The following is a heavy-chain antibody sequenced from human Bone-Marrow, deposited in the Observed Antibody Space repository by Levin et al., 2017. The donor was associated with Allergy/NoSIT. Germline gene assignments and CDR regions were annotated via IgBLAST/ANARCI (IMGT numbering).Heavy chain of an antibody. CDR1: EFSLTPYS. CDR3: ARVRGQLLRGAFDV. V-gene: IGHV3-21*01. CDR2: ISSIGSHI. Sequence: TTGGSLRLSCAASEFSLTPYSMIWVRQAPGKGLEWVSSISSIGSHIFYADSVRGRFTISRDNAENSVFLQMNSLRAEDTALYYFARVRGQLLRGAFDVWGQGTMVTVAS. D-gene: IGHD1-26*01. J-gene: IGHJ3*01.